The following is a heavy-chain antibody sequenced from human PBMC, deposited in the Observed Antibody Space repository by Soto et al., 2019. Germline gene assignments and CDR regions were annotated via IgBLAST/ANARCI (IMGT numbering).Heavy chain of an antibody. CDR3: AKPYTTTRDISKHDAFAI. CDR2: THYSGST. V-gene: IGHV4-39*01. D-gene: IGHD2-2*02. J-gene: IGHJ3*02. Sequence: PSETLSLTCIVSGGSMSSSSYYWGWIRQPPGKGLEWIGSTHYSGSTYYNPSLKSRVTISVDMSKNQFSLKLSSVTAADAAVYYCAKPYTTTRDISKHDAFAIWGQGTMVTVSS. CDR1: GGSMSSSSYY.